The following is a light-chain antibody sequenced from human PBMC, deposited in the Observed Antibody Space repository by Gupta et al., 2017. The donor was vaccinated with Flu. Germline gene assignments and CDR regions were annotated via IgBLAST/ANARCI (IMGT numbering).Light chain of an antibody. CDR2: EVN. J-gene: IGLJ1*01. CDR3: CSFGSGSVYV. V-gene: IGLV2-23*02. Sequence: GAFNLVSWYQHYPGKAPKLIIFEVNYRPSGISDRFSGSKSGNTASLTISGLQAEDDADYYCCSFGSGSVYVFGTGTKVSVL. CDR1: GAFNL.